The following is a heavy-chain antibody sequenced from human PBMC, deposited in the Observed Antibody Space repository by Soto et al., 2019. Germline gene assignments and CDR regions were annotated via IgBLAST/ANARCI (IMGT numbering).Heavy chain of an antibody. Sequence: VASVKVSCRASGYTFTSYYMHWVRQAPGQGLEWMGIINPSGGSTSYAQKFQGRVTMTRDTSTSTVYMELSSLRSEDPAAYYCARDLEYTASTAMDVRGQGTAVTVSS. CDR2: INPSGGST. D-gene: IGHD5-18*01. J-gene: IGHJ6*02. V-gene: IGHV1-46*01. CDR1: GYTFTSYY. CDR3: ARDLEYTASTAMDV.